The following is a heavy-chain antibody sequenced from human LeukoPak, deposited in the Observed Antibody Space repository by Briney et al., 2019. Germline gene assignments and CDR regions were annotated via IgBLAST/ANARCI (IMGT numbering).Heavy chain of an antibody. D-gene: IGHD6-19*01. J-gene: IGHJ6*03. CDR3: ARDGDSSGWYHYYYYYMDV. V-gene: IGHV1-2*02. CDR2: INPNSGGT. Sequence: ASVKVSCKASGYSFNKFGISWVRQAPGQGLEWMGWINPNSGGTNYAQKFQGRVTMTRDTSISTAYMELSRLRSDDTAVYYCARDGDSSGWYHYYYYYMDVWGKGTTVTVSS. CDR1: GYSFNKFG.